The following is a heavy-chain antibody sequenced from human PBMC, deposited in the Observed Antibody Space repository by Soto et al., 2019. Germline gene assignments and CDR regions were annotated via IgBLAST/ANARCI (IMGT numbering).Heavy chain of an antibody. V-gene: IGHV1-69*02. CDR3: PTFLGYCGGGSCYTIPSQS. Sequence: QVQLVQSGPEVKKPGSSVKVSCKASGDTFSNYIINWVRQAPGQGLEWMGRIIPILGITNYAQGFQGRVTISADKSTTTAYMELSSLRSEDTAVYYCPTFLGYCGGGSCYTIPSQSWGQGTLVTVSS. CDR2: IIPILGIT. D-gene: IGHD2-15*01. J-gene: IGHJ1*01. CDR1: GDTFSNYI.